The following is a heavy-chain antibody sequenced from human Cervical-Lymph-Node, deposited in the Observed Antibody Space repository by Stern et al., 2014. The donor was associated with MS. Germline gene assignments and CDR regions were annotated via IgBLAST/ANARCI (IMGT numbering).Heavy chain of an antibody. CDR2: IKSDGSST. J-gene: IGHJ4*02. Sequence: EVPLVESGGGLVQPGGSLRLSCAASGFTFSSYWMHWVRQAPGKGLVWVSRIKSDGSSTRYAASVKGRFTISRDNAKNTLYLQMNSLRAEDTAVYYCARVGYGGNSAFDYWGQGTLVTVSS. V-gene: IGHV3-74*02. CDR1: GFTFSSYW. D-gene: IGHD4-23*01. CDR3: ARVGYGGNSAFDY.